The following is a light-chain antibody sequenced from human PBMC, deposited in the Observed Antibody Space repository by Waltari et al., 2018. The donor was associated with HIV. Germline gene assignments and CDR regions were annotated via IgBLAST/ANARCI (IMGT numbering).Light chain of an antibody. Sequence: SYELPQPPSVSVSPGQTARITCSGDASSKQYAYWYQQKPGQAPILVIYTDSERPSGIPERFSGSSSGTTVTLTISGVQAEDEADYYCQSPDSSGTYVGFGGGTKLTVL. V-gene: IGLV3-25*03. CDR1: ASSKQY. CDR3: QSPDSSGTYVG. CDR2: TDS. J-gene: IGLJ2*01.